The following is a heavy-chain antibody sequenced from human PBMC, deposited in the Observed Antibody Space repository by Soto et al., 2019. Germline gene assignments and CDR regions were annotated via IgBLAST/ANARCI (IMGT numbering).Heavy chain of an antibody. Sequence: PSETLSLTCTFSGGSISSGDYYWSWIRQPPGKGLEWIGYIYYSGSTYYNPSLKSRVTISVDTSKNQFSLKLSSVTAADTAVYYCARELLRYFDWPNTYFDYWGQGTLVTVSS. J-gene: IGHJ4*02. V-gene: IGHV4-30-4*01. CDR2: IYYSGST. CDR1: GGSISSGDYY. CDR3: ARELLRYFDWPNTYFDY. D-gene: IGHD3-9*01.